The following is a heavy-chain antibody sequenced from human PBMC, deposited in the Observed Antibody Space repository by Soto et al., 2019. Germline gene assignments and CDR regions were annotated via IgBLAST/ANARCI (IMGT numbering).Heavy chain of an antibody. Sequence: GSLRLFCAASGFTFSSYGMHWVRQAPGKGLEWVAVISYEGSNKYYADSVKGRFTISRDNSKNTLYLQMNSLRAEDTAVYYCAKDDSKTGTTDYWGQGTLVTVSS. V-gene: IGHV3-30*18. J-gene: IGHJ4*02. CDR2: ISYEGSNK. D-gene: IGHD1-7*01. CDR3: AKDDSKTGTTDY. CDR1: GFTFSSYG.